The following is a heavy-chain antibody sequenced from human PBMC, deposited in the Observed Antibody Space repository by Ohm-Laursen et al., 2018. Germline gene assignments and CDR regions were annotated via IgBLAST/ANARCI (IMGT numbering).Heavy chain of an antibody. J-gene: IGHJ6*02. V-gene: IGHV4-34*01. D-gene: IGHD6-19*01. CDR1: GGSFSGYY. CDR3: ARGSGFFKLDV. CDR2: INQSGST. Sequence: SDTLSLTCAVYGGSFSGYYWSWIRQPPGKGLEWIGEINQSGSTKYNPSLKRRVTLSADSSNSQFSLRLTSVTAADTATYYCARGSGFFKLDVWGQGTTVTVSS.